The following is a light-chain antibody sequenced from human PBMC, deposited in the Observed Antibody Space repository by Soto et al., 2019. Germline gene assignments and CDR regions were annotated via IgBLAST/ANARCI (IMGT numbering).Light chain of an antibody. CDR3: QKRQQSNTWPET. CDR1: PSVTNY. Sequence: EIVLTQSPATLSLSPGERATLSCRASPSVTNYLDWYQQKPGQAPRLLIYGAFNRATGIPARFSGSGSGTDFTLTISGIEPEDFAVYYCQKRQQSNTWPETFGQGTKLEI. V-gene: IGKV3-11*01. CDR2: GAF. J-gene: IGKJ2*01.